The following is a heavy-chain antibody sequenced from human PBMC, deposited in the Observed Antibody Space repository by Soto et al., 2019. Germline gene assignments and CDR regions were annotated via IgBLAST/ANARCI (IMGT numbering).Heavy chain of an antibody. CDR1: GYTFSGYY. J-gene: IGHJ4*02. Sequence: ASVKVSCKASGYTFSGYYMHWVRQAPGQGLEWMGWVNPNSGGTKYAQRFQGRVTMTRDTSISTAYMELSRLRSDDTAMYYCARIIVGSNGVFDLWGQGTLVTVSS. V-gene: IGHV1-2*02. CDR3: ARIIVGSNGVFDL. CDR2: VNPNSGGT. D-gene: IGHD1-26*01.